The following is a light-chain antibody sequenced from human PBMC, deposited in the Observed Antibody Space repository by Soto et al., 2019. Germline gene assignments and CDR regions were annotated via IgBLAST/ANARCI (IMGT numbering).Light chain of an antibody. Sequence: EIVMTQSPATLSVSPGERATLSCRASQSVSSNLAWYQQKPGQAPRLLIYGASTRATGIPARFSGSGSGTEFTLTISSLQSEDFAVYYCQQYNNWPQTFGQG. CDR1: QSVSSN. J-gene: IGKJ1*01. CDR2: GAS. V-gene: IGKV3-15*01. CDR3: QQYNNWPQT.